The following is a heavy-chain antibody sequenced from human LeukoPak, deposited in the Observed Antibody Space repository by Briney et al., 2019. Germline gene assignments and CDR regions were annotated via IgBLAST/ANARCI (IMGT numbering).Heavy chain of an antibody. CDR3: ARVSDNSGSYLACFDY. CDR1: GGSFSGYY. CDR2: INHSGST. Sequence: SETLSLTCAVYGGSFSGYYWSWIRQPPGEGLEWIGEINHSGSTNYNPSLKSRVTISVDTSKNQFSLKLSSVTAADTAVYYCARVSDNSGSYLACFDYWGQGTLVTVSS. D-gene: IGHD1-26*01. V-gene: IGHV4-34*01. J-gene: IGHJ4*02.